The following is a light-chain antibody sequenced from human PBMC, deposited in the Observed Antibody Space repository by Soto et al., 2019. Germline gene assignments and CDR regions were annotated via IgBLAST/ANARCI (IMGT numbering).Light chain of an antibody. CDR2: GAS. Sequence: EIVMTQSPATLSVSLGERATLSCRASQSVSSNLAWYQQKPVQAPRLLIYGASTSATGIPARFSGSGSGTEFTLTISSLQSEDFAVDYCQPYNNCPSVTFGKGTRMEIK. J-gene: IGKJ5*01. V-gene: IGKV3-15*01. CDR1: QSVSSN. CDR3: QPYNNCPSVT.